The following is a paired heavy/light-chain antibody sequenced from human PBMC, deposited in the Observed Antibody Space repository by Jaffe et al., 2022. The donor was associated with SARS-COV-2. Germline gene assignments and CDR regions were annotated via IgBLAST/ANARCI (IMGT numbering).Heavy chain of an antibody. J-gene: IGHJ6*02. CDR2: INHSGST. CDR1: GGSFSGYY. Sequence: QVQLQQWGAGLLKPSETLSLTCAVYGGSFSGYYWSWIRQPPGKGLEWIGEINHSGSTNYNPSLKSRVTISVDTSKNQFSLKLSSVTAADTAVYYCARVDIVATITGSHYYYGMDVWGQGTTVTVSS. D-gene: IGHD5-12*01. CDR3: ARVDIVATITGSHYYYGMDV. V-gene: IGHV4-34*01.
Light chain of an antibody. J-gene: IGKJ4*01. CDR1: QSVSSSY. V-gene: IGKV3-20*01. CDR3: QQYGSSPST. CDR2: GAS. Sequence: EIVLTQSPGTLSLSPGERATLSCRASQSVSSSYLAWYQQKPGQAPRLLIYGASSRATGIPDRFSGSGSGTDFTLTISRLEPEDFAVYYCQQYGSSPSTFGGGTKVEIK.